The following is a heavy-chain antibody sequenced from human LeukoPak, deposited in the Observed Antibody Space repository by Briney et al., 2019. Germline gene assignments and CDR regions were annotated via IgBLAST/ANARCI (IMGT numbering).Heavy chain of an antibody. CDR1: GGSISSSSYS. Sequence: SEILSLTCTVSGGSISSSSYSWGWIRQPPGKGLQWIASIYYSGSTNYNPSLQSRVTISVDTSKNQFSLKLSSVTAADTAEYYCARDFWSGSNWFDPWGQGTLVTVSS. J-gene: IGHJ5*02. CDR2: IYYSGST. V-gene: IGHV4-39*07. CDR3: ARDFWSGSNWFDP. D-gene: IGHD3-3*01.